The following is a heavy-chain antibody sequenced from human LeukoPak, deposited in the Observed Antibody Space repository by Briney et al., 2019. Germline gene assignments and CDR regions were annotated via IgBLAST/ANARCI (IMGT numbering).Heavy chain of an antibody. D-gene: IGHD2-2*01. V-gene: IGHV3-33*01. J-gene: IGHJ3*02. CDR3: AGSSRGPDAFDI. CDR1: GFTFSSYG. CDR2: IWYDGSNK. Sequence: GGSLRLSCAASGFTFSSYGMHWVRQAPGKGLEWVAVIWYDGSNKYYADSVKGRFTISRDNSKNTLCLQMNSLRAEDTAVYYCAGSSRGPDAFDIWGQGTMVTVSS.